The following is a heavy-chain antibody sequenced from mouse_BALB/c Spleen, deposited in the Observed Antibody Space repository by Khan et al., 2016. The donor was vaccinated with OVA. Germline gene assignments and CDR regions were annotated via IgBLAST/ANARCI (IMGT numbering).Heavy chain of an antibody. D-gene: IGHD2-12*01. J-gene: IGHJ4*01. CDR2: IYPSDTYT. CDR1: GYTFTTYW. V-gene: IGHV1-69*02. CDR3: SREKRLHYYAMDY. Sequence: QVQLQQPGAVLVRPGASVKLSCKASGYTFTTYWINWVRQRPGQGLEWIGNIYPSDTYTNYNQNFKDKATLTVDKSSSTAYMQLSSPTSEDSAVYYCSREKRLHYYAMDYRGQGTSVTVSS.